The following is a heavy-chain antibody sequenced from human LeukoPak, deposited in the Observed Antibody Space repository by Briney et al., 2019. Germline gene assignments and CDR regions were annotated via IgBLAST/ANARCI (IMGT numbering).Heavy chain of an antibody. J-gene: IGHJ5*02. Sequence: EASVKVSCKASGYTFTSYDINWVRQATGQGLEWMGWMNPNSGNTGYAQKFQGRVTMTRNTSISTAYMELSSLRSEDTAVYYCARGIITMVRGVIIKDNWFDPWGQGTLVTVSS. V-gene: IGHV1-8*01. CDR3: ARGIITMVRGVIIKDNWFDP. CDR1: GYTFTSYD. CDR2: MNPNSGNT. D-gene: IGHD3-10*01.